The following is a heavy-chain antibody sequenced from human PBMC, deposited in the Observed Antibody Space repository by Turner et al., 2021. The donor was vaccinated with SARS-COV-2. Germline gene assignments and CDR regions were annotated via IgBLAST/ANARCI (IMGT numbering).Heavy chain of an antibody. Sequence: EVQLVESGGGLIQRGGSVGLSCAASGPTVSSNYMSWVRQAPGKGLEWVSVIYSGGSTYDADSVKGRFTISRDNSKNTLYLQMNSLRAEDTAVYYCARDLMEVGGMDVWGQGTTVTVSS. CDR2: IYSGGST. J-gene: IGHJ6*02. V-gene: IGHV3-53*01. D-gene: IGHD3-3*01. CDR3: ARDLMEVGGMDV. CDR1: GPTVSSNY.